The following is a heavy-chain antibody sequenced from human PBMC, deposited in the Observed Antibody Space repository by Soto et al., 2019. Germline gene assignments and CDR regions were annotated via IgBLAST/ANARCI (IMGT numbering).Heavy chain of an antibody. CDR1: GFTFSNFW. J-gene: IGHJ6*02. Sequence: EVQLVESGGGLIQPGTSLRLSCAASGFTFSNFWMHWVRQAPGKGLVWVARINSDGSSTSYADSVKSRFTISRDNAKNTLYVQMHSLRAEDTVVYYGARDLRYCSGGTCYLYYYGMDVWGPWTTVTVSS. CDR3: ARDLRYCSGGTCYLYYYGMDV. CDR2: INSDGSST. D-gene: IGHD2-15*01. V-gene: IGHV3-74*01.